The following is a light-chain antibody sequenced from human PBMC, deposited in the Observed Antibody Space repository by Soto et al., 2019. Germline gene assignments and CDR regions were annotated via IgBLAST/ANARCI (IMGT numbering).Light chain of an antibody. Sequence: IQMTQSPSTLSASVGDRVTITCRASQSISSWLAWYQQKPGKAPKLLIYDASSLESGVPSRFSGSGSGTEFTLTISSLQPDDFATYYCRQYNSYRTFGQGTKVDIK. CDR3: RQYNSYRT. CDR1: QSISSW. J-gene: IGKJ1*01. V-gene: IGKV1-5*01. CDR2: DAS.